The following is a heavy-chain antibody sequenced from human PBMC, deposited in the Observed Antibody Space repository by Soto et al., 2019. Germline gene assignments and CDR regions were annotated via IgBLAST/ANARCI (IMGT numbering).Heavy chain of an antibody. V-gene: IGHV4-61*01. J-gene: IGHJ4*02. D-gene: IGHD4-17*01. CDR3: ARGLDYVGFDY. Sequence: PSETLSLTCIVAGDSVSSGSYYWSWIRQPPGKGLEWIGYIYYRGSTNYNPSLKSRVTISIDTSRNQFSLKLNSVTAADTALYYCARGLDYVGFDYWGQGTLVTSPQ. CDR1: GDSVSSGSYY. CDR2: IYYRGST.